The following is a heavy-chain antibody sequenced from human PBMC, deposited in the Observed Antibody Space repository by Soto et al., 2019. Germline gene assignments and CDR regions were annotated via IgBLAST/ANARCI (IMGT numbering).Heavy chain of an antibody. CDR3: AHMSPTTVTTFDN. J-gene: IGHJ4*02. V-gene: IGHV2-5*01. Sequence: QITLKESGPTLVKPTQTLTLTCSFSGFSLSASGGGVGCIRQPPGRALEWLAVIYWNDDKRYSPSLKSRLTITKATSKNQVVLKTTAMDLVDTATYFCAHMSPTTVTTFDNWGQGTLVTVSS. CDR2: IYWNDDK. D-gene: IGHD4-17*01. CDR1: GFSLSASGGG.